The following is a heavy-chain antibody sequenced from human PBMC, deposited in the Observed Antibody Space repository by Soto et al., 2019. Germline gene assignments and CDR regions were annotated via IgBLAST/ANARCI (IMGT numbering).Heavy chain of an antibody. V-gene: IGHV4-34*01. D-gene: IGHD3-16*01. CDR1: GGSFSGYY. Sequence: QVQLQQWGAGLLKPSETLSLTCAVYGGSFSGYYWGWIRQPPGKGLEWIGEINHSGSTNYNPSLKSRVTISVDTSKNQFSLKLSSVTAADTAVYYCARRVGGWFDYWGQGTLVTVSS. J-gene: IGHJ4*02. CDR3: ARRVGGWFDY. CDR2: INHSGST.